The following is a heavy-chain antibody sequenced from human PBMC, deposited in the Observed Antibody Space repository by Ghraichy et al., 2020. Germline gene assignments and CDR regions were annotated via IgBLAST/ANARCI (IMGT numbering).Heavy chain of an antibody. CDR1: GFTFSSYG. CDR3: ARGIVVFPPESYYFDY. V-gene: IGHV3-33*01. Sequence: GGSLRLSCAASGFTFSSYGMHWVRQAPGKGLEWVAVIWYDGRNKYYADSVKGRFTISRDNSKNTLSLQMNSLRAEDTAVYYCARGIVVFPPESYYFDYWGEGTVVTVSS. J-gene: IGHJ4*02. D-gene: IGHD2-2*01. CDR2: IWYDGRNK.